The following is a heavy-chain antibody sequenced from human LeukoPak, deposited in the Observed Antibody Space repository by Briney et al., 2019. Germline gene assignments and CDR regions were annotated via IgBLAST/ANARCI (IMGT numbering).Heavy chain of an antibody. D-gene: IGHD6-13*01. CDR2: IQYDGHNK. CDR3: ARDVGSSSLDY. V-gene: IGHV3-30*02. J-gene: IGHJ4*02. CDR1: GFTFSNYG. Sequence: GGSLRLSCAASGFTFSNYGMHWVRQAPGKGLEWVSFIQYDGHNKYYTDSVKGRFTISRDNSKNTLYLQMNSLRAEDTAVYYCARDVGSSSLDYWGQGTLVTVSS.